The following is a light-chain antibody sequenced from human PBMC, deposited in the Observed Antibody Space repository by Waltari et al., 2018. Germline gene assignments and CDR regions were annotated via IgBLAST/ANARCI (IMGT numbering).Light chain of an antibody. CDR3: MQATQFPLT. CDR1: QTLVHSDGNTF. Sequence: DIGMTQTPLSSLVTLGQPASITCRPSQTLVHSDGNTFLSWLKQRPGQPPILLIDQISNRFSGVPDRFSGSGAGTDFTLKISRVEAEDVGIYYCMQATQFPLTFGGRTKVAIK. V-gene: IGKV2-24*01. CDR2: QIS. J-gene: IGKJ4*01.